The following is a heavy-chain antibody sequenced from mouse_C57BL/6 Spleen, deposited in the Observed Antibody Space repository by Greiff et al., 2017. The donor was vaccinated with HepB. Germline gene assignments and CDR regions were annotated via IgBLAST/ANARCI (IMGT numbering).Heavy chain of an antibody. CDR3: ARSRGYDAWFAY. Sequence: QVQLQQSGAELMKPGASVKLSCKATGYTFTGYWIEWVKQRPGHGLEWIGEILPGSGSTNYNEKFKGKATFTADKSSNTAYMQLSSLTTEDSAIYYCARSRGYDAWFAYWGQGTLVTVSA. J-gene: IGHJ3*01. D-gene: IGHD2-2*01. CDR2: ILPGSGST. CDR1: GYTFTGYW. V-gene: IGHV1-9*01.